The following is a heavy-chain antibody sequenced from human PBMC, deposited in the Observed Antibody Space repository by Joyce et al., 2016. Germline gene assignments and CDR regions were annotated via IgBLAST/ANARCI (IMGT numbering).Heavy chain of an antibody. J-gene: IGHJ6*02. CDR1: GFTFSTSS. CDR3: ARGGIVYDYSMDL. V-gene: IGHV3-21*02. D-gene: IGHD3-22*01. Sequence: EVQLVESGGGLVKPGGSLRISCAASGFTFSTSSMSWFRRAPGKGLECVSAISSDSTYIFYADSVTGRFTVSRDNAKNSLYLQMNSLRAEDTAVFFCARGGIVYDYSMDLWGQGTTVTVSS. CDR2: ISSDSTYI.